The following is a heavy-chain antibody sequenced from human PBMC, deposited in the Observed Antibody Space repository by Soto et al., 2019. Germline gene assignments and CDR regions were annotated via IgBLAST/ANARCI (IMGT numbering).Heavy chain of an antibody. CDR3: ARVHVNKNSRIYYYYGMDV. Sequence: PSETLSLTCTVSGGSISSGGYYWSWIRQHPGKGLEWIGYIYYSGSTYYNPSLKSRVTISVDTSKNQFSLKLSSVTAADTAVCYCARVHVNKNSRIYYYYGMDVWGQGTTVTVSS. CDR1: GGSISSGGYY. D-gene: IGHD3-16*01. CDR2: IYYSGST. J-gene: IGHJ6*02. V-gene: IGHV4-31*03.